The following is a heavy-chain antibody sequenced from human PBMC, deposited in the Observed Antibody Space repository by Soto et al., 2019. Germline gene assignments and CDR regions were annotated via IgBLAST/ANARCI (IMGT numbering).Heavy chain of an antibody. CDR2: VSASGLNT. CDR1: GFTFSTYA. J-gene: IGHJ4*02. V-gene: IGHV3-23*01. D-gene: IGHD1-1*01. Sequence: EVQLLESGGKLVQPGGSLTLSCAASGFTFSTYAMAWVRQAPGKGLEWVSGVSASGLNTDYADPVKGRFYISRDNSKNTVSLHMNSLRAEDTALYYCAKARPRRPSGYFFEYWGQGTPVTVSS. CDR3: AKARPRRPSGYFFEY.